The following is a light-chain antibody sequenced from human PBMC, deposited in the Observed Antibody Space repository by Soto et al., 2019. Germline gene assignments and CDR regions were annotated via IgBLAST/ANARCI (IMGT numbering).Light chain of an antibody. V-gene: IGKV3-15*01. Sequence: EIVMTQSPATLSVSPGERATLSCRASQSVSSNLAWYQQKPGQAPRLLIYGASTRATGIPARFSGSGSGTEFTLTISSLQSEDFAVYYCQQYNNWPPGPWFGQGTKVEIK. CDR2: GAS. CDR1: QSVSSN. J-gene: IGKJ1*01. CDR3: QQYNNWPPGPW.